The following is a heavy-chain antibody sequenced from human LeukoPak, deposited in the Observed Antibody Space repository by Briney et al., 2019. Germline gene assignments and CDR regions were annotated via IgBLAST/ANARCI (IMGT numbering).Heavy chain of an antibody. CDR2: IYTSGST. CDR1: GGSISSGSYY. D-gene: IGHD2-2*01. V-gene: IGHV4-61*02. Sequence: PSETLSLTCTVSGGSISSGSYYWSWIRQPAGKGLEWIGRIYTSGSTNYNPSLKSRVTISVDTSKNQFPLKLSSVTAADTAVYYCARAGVPVAVYQPWGQGTLVTVSS. CDR3: ARAGVPVAVYQP. J-gene: IGHJ5*02.